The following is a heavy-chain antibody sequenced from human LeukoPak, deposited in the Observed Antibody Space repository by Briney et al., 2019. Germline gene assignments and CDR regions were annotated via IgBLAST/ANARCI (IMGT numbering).Heavy chain of an antibody. CDR1: GYTFSRND. Sequence: ASVKVSCKASGYTFSRNDINWVRQATGQGLEWMGWMNPNSVSADYAQKFQGRVIMTRDTSISTAYMELSSLRSEDTAVYYCARIVGYCSSTSCAKSYYYYVDVWGKGTTVTVSS. J-gene: IGHJ6*03. CDR2: MNPNSVSA. D-gene: IGHD2-2*01. V-gene: IGHV1-8*01. CDR3: ARIVGYCSSTSCAKSYYYYVDV.